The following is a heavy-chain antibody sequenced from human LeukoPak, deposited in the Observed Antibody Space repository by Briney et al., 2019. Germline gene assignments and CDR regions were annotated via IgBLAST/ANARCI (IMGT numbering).Heavy chain of an antibody. D-gene: IGHD6-19*01. CDR3: ASSYSSGWYLS. CDR1: GGSISSGSYY. CDR2: IYTSGST. Sequence: SQTLSLTCTVSGGSISSGSYYWSWIRQPAGKGLEWIGRIYTSGSTNYNPSLKSRVTISVDTSKNQFSLKLSSVIAADTAVYYCASSYSSGWYLSWGQGTLVTVSS. V-gene: IGHV4-61*02. J-gene: IGHJ5*02.